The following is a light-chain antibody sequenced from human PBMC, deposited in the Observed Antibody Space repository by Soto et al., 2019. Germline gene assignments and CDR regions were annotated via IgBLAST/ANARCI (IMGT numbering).Light chain of an antibody. CDR2: GAS. CDR3: KQYGSSGT. Sequence: IVMTQSPATLSVSPGERATLYCRACQNIYSNVAWYQQRPGQSPRLLIYGASNRATGIPDRFSGSGSGTDFTLTISRLEPEDFAVYYCKQYGSSGTFGQGTKVDIK. J-gene: IGKJ1*01. V-gene: IGKV3-20*01. CDR1: QNIYSN.